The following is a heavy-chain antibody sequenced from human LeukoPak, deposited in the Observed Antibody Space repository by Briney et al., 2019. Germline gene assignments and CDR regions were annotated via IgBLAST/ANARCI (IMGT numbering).Heavy chain of an antibody. V-gene: IGHV3-23*01. Sequence: GGSLRLSCAASGFTFSSYGMSWVRQAPGKGLEWVSAISGSGGSTYYADSVKGRFTISRDNSKNTLYLQMNSLRAEDTAVYYCARDRWSSSWYDAFDIWGQGTMVTVSS. D-gene: IGHD6-13*01. J-gene: IGHJ3*02. CDR2: ISGSGGST. CDR3: ARDRWSSSWYDAFDI. CDR1: GFTFSSYG.